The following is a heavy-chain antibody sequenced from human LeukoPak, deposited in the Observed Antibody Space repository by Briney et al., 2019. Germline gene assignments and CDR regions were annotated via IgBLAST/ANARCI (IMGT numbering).Heavy chain of an antibody. CDR2: IYHSGST. CDR1: GYSIGSGYY. D-gene: IGHD3-3*01. J-gene: IGHJ5*02. V-gene: IGHV4-38-2*01. Sequence: PSETLSLTCAVSGYSIGSGYYWGWIRQPPGKGLEWIGSIYHSGSTYYNPSLKSRVTISVDTSKHLFPLKLSSVTAADTAVYYCARYDSRGSASTKFDNWGPGIQVTVSS. CDR3: ARYDSRGSASTKFDN.